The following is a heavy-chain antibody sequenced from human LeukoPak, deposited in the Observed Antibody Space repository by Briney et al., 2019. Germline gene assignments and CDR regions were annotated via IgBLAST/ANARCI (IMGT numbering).Heavy chain of an antibody. D-gene: IGHD3-22*01. J-gene: IGHJ4*02. Sequence: GALRLSCAASGFTFSSYAMSWVRQAPEKGLEWVSAISGSGGSTYYADSVKGRFTISRDNSKNTLYLQMNSLRAEDTAVYYCAKTNSSVPGYFDYWGQGTLVTVSS. V-gene: IGHV3-23*01. CDR3: AKTNSSVPGYFDY. CDR1: GFTFSSYA. CDR2: ISGSGGST.